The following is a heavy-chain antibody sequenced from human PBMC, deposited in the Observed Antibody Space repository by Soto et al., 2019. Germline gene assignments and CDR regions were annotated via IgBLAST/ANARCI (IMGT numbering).Heavy chain of an antibody. CDR2: IYYSGST. CDR3: ARHPRYYGSVGAFDI. D-gene: IGHD3-10*01. J-gene: IGHJ3*02. V-gene: IGHV4-39*01. CDR1: CFSIVSSTFY. Sequence: PSGTLSLTCTVVCFSIVSSTFYWDGTGQPPGKGLEWIGSIYYSGSTYYNPSLKSRVTVSVDTSKNQFSLKLSSVTAADTAVYYCARHPRYYGSVGAFDIWGQGTMVS.